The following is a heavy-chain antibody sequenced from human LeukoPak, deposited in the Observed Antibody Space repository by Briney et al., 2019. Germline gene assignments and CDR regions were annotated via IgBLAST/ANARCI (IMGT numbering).Heavy chain of an antibody. CDR3: ARALMGATSAFAFDI. Sequence: SETLSLTCTVSGGSISSYYWSWIRQPPGKGLEWIGYIYYSGSTNYNPSLKSRVTISVDTSKNQFSLKLSSVTAADTAVYYCARALMGATSAFAFDIWGQGTMVTVSS. J-gene: IGHJ3*02. CDR2: IYYSGST. D-gene: IGHD1-26*01. CDR1: GGSISSYY. V-gene: IGHV4-59*01.